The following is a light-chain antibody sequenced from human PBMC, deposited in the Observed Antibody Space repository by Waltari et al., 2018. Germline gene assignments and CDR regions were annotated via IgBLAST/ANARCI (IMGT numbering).Light chain of an antibody. J-gene: IGKJ4*01. V-gene: IGKV3-20*01. CDR3: QQYDISPLT. Sequence: EIVLTQSPGTLSLSPGEGATLSCRNSQTISTTYLTWYQQKPGQAPTLLIYGAFSRATGIPDRFTGSGSGTDFSLTISSLEPEDFATYYCQQYDISPLTFGGGTKVEIK. CDR2: GAF. CDR1: QTISTTY.